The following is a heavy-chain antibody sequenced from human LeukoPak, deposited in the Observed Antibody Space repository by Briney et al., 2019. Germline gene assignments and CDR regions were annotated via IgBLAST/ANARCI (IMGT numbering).Heavy chain of an antibody. J-gene: IGHJ4*02. Sequence: GGSLRLSCAASGYTFSSYGMHWVRQAPGKGVEWVAVISYDGSNKYYADSVKGRFTISRDNSKNTLYLQMNSLRAEDTAVYYCAKDRGREITFGGVIVYYFDYWGQGTLVTVSS. D-gene: IGHD3-16*02. CDR3: AKDRGREITFGGVIVYYFDY. CDR1: GYTFSSYG. V-gene: IGHV3-30*18. CDR2: ISYDGSNK.